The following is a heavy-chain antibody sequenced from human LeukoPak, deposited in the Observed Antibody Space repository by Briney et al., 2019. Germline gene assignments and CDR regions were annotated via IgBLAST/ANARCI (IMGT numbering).Heavy chain of an antibody. V-gene: IGHV4-59*01. Sequence: SETLSLTCTVSGGSISSYYWNWIRQPPGKGLEWIGYIYYSGSTDYNPSLKSRVTISVDTSKNQFSLNLNSVTAADTAVYYCARGGPLAMARWFDPWGQGTLATVSS. CDR2: IYYSGST. J-gene: IGHJ5*02. D-gene: IGHD5-18*01. CDR3: ARGGPLAMARWFDP. CDR1: GGSISSYY.